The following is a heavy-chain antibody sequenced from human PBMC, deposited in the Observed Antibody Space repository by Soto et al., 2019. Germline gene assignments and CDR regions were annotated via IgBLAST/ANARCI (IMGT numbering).Heavy chain of an antibody. V-gene: IGHV3-23*01. Sequence: VLSPRLPRAASGFTFSRYAMSRVRQAPGKGLEWVSAISGRTGSTSYADSVKGRFTVSRDNAKNSLYLQMNSLRAEDTAVYYCARDRRAVAGTDYYGMDVWAQGTTVTVYS. CDR2: ISGRTGST. CDR3: ARDRRAVAGTDYYGMDV. J-gene: IGHJ6*02. D-gene: IGHD6-19*01. CDR1: GFTFSRYA.